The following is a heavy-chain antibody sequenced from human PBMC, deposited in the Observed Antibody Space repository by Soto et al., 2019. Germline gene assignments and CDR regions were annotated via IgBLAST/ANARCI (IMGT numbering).Heavy chain of an antibody. D-gene: IGHD3-22*01. Sequence: QVQLVQSGAEVKKPGSSVKVSCKASGGTFSSYAISWVRQAPGQGLEWMGGIIPIFGTANYAQKFQGRVTITADESTSTADMELSSLRSEDTAVYYCAREYTMIVVARGYFDYWGQGTLVPVSS. V-gene: IGHV1-69*01. CDR2: IIPIFGTA. CDR1: GGTFSSYA. J-gene: IGHJ4*02. CDR3: AREYTMIVVARGYFDY.